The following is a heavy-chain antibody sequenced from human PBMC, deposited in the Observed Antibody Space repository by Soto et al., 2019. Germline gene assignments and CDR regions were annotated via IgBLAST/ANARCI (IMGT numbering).Heavy chain of an antibody. CDR2: ISGSGGST. CDR1: GFTFSSYA. Sequence: GGSLRLSCAASGFTFSSYAIIFVRHAPFKWLEWVSAISGSGGSTYYADSVKGRFTISRDNSKNTLYLQMNSLRAEDTAVYYCAKARGVITMVRGVISYYYGMDVWGQGTTVTVSS. D-gene: IGHD3-10*01. CDR3: AKARGVITMVRGVISYYYGMDV. J-gene: IGHJ6*02. V-gene: IGHV3-23*01.